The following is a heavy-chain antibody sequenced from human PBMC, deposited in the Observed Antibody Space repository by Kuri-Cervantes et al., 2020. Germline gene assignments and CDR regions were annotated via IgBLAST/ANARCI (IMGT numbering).Heavy chain of an antibody. D-gene: IGHD3-22*01. V-gene: IGHV4-39*01. CDR2: IYYSGST. CDR3: ARRAHYYDSSGYYLSWFDP. J-gene: IGHJ5*02. Sequence: SETLSLTCTVSGGSIRSGTVSWGWVRQPPGKGLEWIGSIYYSGSTYYNPSLKSRVTISVDTSKNQFSLKLSSVTAADTAVYYCARRAHYYDSSGYYLSWFDPWGQGTLVTVSS. CDR1: GGSIRSGTVS.